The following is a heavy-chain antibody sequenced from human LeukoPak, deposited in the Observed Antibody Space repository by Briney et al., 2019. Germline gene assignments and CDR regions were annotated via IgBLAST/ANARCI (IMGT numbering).Heavy chain of an antibody. D-gene: IGHD5-24*01. CDR3: AKDDRWLQFCC. V-gene: IGHV3-23*01. CDR1: GFTFSSYG. CDR2: ISGSGGST. J-gene: IGHJ4*02. Sequence: GGSLRLSCAASGFTFSSYGMSWARQAPGKGLEWVSAISGSGGSTYYADSVKGRFTISRDNSRNTLYLQMNSLRAEDTAVYYCAKDDRWLQFCCWGQGTLVTVSA.